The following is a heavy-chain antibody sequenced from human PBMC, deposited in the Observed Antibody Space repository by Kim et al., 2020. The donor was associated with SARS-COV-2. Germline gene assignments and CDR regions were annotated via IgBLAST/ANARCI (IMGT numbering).Heavy chain of an antibody. D-gene: IGHD2-15*01. CDR3: ARPGGSYYYYYALDI. J-gene: IGHJ6*02. Sequence: GESLKISCQASGYNFATYWIAWVRQMPGKGLEWMGIIYPGDSDTRYSPSFQGQVTFSADRSINTAYLQWSSLKASDTAIYYCARPGGSYYYYYALDIWGQVTTVTVSS. V-gene: IGHV5-51*01. CDR1: GYNFATYW. CDR2: IYPGDSDT.